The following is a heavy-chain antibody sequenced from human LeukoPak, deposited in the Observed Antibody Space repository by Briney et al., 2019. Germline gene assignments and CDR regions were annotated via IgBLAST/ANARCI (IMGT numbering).Heavy chain of an antibody. Sequence: SETLTLTCTVSGDSISSYYWSWSRQPAGKGLEWIGRIYTSGSTNYNPSLKSRITMSVDTSKNQFSLTLSSVTAADTAVYYCARDHITMVRGVIITPNWFDPWGQGTLVTVSS. CDR1: GDSISSYY. J-gene: IGHJ5*02. CDR3: ARDHITMVRGVIITPNWFDP. CDR2: IYTSGST. V-gene: IGHV4-4*07. D-gene: IGHD3-10*01.